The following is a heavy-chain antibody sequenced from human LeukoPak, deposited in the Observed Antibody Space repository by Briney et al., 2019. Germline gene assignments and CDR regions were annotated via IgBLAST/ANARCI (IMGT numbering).Heavy chain of an antibody. CDR2: IFHSGTT. CDR3: ARVGYSSGWYRYYFDY. D-gene: IGHD6-19*01. V-gene: IGHV4-4*03. J-gene: IGHJ4*02. Sequence: PETLSLTCAVSGGSISSSNWWSWVRQPPGKGLEWIGRIFHSGTTDYKTSLKGRVTISVDKSKNQFSLTLTSVTAADTAVYYCARVGYSSGWYRYYFDYWGQGTLVTVSS. CDR1: GGSISSSNW.